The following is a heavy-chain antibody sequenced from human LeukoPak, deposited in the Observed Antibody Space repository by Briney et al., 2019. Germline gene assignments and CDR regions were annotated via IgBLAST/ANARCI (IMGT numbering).Heavy chain of an antibody. J-gene: IGHJ4*02. CDR2: IRYDGSNK. V-gene: IGHV3-30*02. Sequence: PGGSRRLSCAASGFTFSSYGMHWVRQAPGKGLEWVAFIRYDGSNKYYADSVKGRFTISRDNSKNTLYLQMNSLRAEDTAVYYCAKDQDDYGGSFDYWGQGTLVTVSS. D-gene: IGHD4-17*01. CDR1: GFTFSSYG. CDR3: AKDQDDYGGSFDY.